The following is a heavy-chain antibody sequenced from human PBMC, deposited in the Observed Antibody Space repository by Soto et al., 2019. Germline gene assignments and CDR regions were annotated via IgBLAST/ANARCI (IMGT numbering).Heavy chain of an antibody. D-gene: IGHD5-12*01. CDR2: VSHSGNT. CDR1: SGSITSSNW. V-gene: IGHV4-4*02. CDR3: ARNRYGGYDFDY. J-gene: IGHJ4*02. Sequence: QVQLQESGPGLVKPSGTLSLTCAVSSGSITSSNWWSWVRQPPGKGLEWIGEVSHSGNTNYIPSRKSRVSISVDKSRNQFSLRLNSVTAADTAVYYCARNRYGGYDFDYWGQGTLVTVSS.